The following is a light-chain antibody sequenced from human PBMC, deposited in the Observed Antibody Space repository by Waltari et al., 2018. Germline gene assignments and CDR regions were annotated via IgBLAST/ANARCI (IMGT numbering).Light chain of an antibody. V-gene: IGLV3-27*01. CDR1: ALAKKY. Sequence: SYELTQPPSVSVSPGQTARITCSGHALAKKYGRWFQQKPGQAPVLVIYKDNERPSGIPERFSGSSSGSTVTLTISGAQVEDEADYYCYSAADNNQWVFGGGTKLTVL. J-gene: IGLJ3*02. CDR2: KDN. CDR3: YSAADNNQWV.